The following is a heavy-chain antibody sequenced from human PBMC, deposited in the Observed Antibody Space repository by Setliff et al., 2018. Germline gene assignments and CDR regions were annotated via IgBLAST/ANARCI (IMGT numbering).Heavy chain of an antibody. CDR3: ARDPRGLVPAAIEGSYYYYGMDV. CDR1: GYTFISYA. Sequence: RASVKVSCKASGYTFISYAISWVRQAPGQGLEWMGGIIPIFGTANYAQKFQGRVTITADESTSTAYMELSSLRSEDTAVYYCARDPRGLVPAAIEGSYYYYGMDVWGQGTTVTVSS. J-gene: IGHJ6*02. D-gene: IGHD2-2*02. V-gene: IGHV1-69*13. CDR2: IIPIFGTA.